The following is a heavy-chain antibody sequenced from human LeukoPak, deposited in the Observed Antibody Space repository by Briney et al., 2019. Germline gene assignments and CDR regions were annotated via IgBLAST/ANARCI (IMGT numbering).Heavy chain of an antibody. Sequence: PSETLSLTCTVSGGSISGFYWSWVRQPPGKGLECIGYISNSGSTNYNPSLKSRVTISADTSKNRFSLKLMSVTAADTAAYYCASGTSTYYELYFWGQGTLVTVSS. D-gene: IGHD3-3*01. CDR1: GGSISGFY. V-gene: IGHV4-59*08. CDR2: ISNSGST. CDR3: ASGTSTYYELYF. J-gene: IGHJ4*02.